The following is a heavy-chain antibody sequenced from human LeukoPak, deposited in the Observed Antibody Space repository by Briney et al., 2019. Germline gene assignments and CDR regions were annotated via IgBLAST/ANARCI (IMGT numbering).Heavy chain of an antibody. CDR1: GGSISSDF. Sequence: SETLSLTCTVSGGSISSDFWNWVRQPPGKGLEWIGYIYGSGSTNYNPSLKSRVSISVDTSKNQFSLKLSSVTAADTAVYYCARGWGYSYGYDYWGQGTLVTVSS. J-gene: IGHJ4*02. D-gene: IGHD5-18*01. V-gene: IGHV4-59*01. CDR2: IYGSGST. CDR3: ARGWGYSYGYDY.